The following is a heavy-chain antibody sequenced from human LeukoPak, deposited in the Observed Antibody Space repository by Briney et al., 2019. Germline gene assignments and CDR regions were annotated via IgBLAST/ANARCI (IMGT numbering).Heavy chain of an antibody. D-gene: IGHD1-26*01. CDR2: ISGSGGST. V-gene: IGHV3-23*01. CDR3: ASIMWELTAFDI. CDR1: GFTFSSYA. Sequence: GGSLRLSCAASGFTFSSYAMSWVRQAPGKGLEWVSAISGSGGSTYYADSVKGRFTISRDNSKNTLYLQMNSPRAEDTAVYYCASIMWELTAFDIWGQGTMVTVSS. J-gene: IGHJ3*02.